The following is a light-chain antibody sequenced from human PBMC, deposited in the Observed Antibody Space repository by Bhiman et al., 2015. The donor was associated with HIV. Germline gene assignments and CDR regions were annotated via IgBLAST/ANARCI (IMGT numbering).Light chain of an antibody. CDR3: QSYDNTKLLF. Sequence: NFMLTQPHSVSESPGKTVTISCTRSSGSIGSNYVQWYQQRPGSPPTLVIYEDTQRPAGVPGRFSGSIDRSSNSASLTISGLKSEDEGDYYCQSYDNTKLLFFGGGTKLTVL. V-gene: IGLV6-57*01. CDR1: SGSIGSNY. J-gene: IGLJ2*01. CDR2: EDT.